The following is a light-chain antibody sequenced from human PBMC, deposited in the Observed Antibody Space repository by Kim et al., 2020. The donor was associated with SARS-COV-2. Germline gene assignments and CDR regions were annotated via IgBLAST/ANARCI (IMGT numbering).Light chain of an antibody. V-gene: IGLV2-8*01. CDR1: RSDVGGYNY. J-gene: IGLJ1*01. CDR2: EVT. CDR3: SSYAGSNNYV. Sequence: QSVTSSCTGTRSDVGGYNYVSWFQQHPGKAPKLRIYEVTKRPSGVPDRFSGSKSGNTASLTVSGLQAEDEADYYCSSYAGSNNYVFGTGTKVTVL.